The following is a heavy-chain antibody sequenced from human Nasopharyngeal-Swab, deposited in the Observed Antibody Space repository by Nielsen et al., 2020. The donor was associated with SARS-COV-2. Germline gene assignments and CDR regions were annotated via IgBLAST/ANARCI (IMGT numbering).Heavy chain of an antibody. Sequence: GESLKISCEASGFTFSNYIMHWVRQAPGKGLEWVSWVSSTSAHIYYADLVKGRFTISRDNAKNSLYLQMNSLRAEDTAVYYCVRRTGDPNYYYYYYMDVWGKGTTVTVSS. CDR2: VSSTSAHI. V-gene: IGHV3-21*01. CDR1: GFTFSNYI. CDR3: VRRTGDPNYYYYYYMDV. J-gene: IGHJ6*03. D-gene: IGHD2-21*02.